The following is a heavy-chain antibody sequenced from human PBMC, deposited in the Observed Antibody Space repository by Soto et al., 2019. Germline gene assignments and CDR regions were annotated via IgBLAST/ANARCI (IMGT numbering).Heavy chain of an antibody. CDR1: GGSISSSNW. Sequence: KASETLSLTCAVSGGSISSSNWWSWVRQPPGKGLEWIGEIYHSGSTNYNPSLKSRVTISVDKSKNQFSLKLSSVTAADTAVYYCASCYYGSGSYQSNWFDPWGQGTLVTVSS. V-gene: IGHV4-4*02. J-gene: IGHJ5*02. CDR2: IYHSGST. D-gene: IGHD3-10*01. CDR3: ASCYYGSGSYQSNWFDP.